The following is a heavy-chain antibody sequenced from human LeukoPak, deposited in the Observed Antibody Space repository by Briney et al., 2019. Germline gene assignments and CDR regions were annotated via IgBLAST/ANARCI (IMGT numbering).Heavy chain of an antibody. CDR2: IIPVFGTS. CDR3: ARGPSRDFWSGYHAYYFDY. J-gene: IGHJ4*02. V-gene: IGHV1-69*13. Sequence: SVKVSCKSSGGSFRAISWVRQAPGQGLEWMGGIIPVFGTSNYAQKFQGRITLTADESTSTAYMELSSLRSEDTAVYYCARGPSRDFWSGYHAYYFDYWGQGTLVTVSS. CDR1: GGSFRA. D-gene: IGHD3-3*01.